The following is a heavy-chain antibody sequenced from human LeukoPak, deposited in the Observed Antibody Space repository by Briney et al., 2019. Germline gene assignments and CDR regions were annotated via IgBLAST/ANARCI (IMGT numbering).Heavy chain of an antibody. CDR3: AKVLVLVSANRYYFDY. CDR1: GFTFSSYA. Sequence: GGSLRLSCAASGFTFSSYAMSWVRQAPGKGLEWVSAISGSGGSTYYADSVKGRFTISRDNSKNTLYLQMNSLRAEDTAVYYCAKVLVLVSANRYYFDYWGQGTLVTVSS. J-gene: IGHJ4*02. D-gene: IGHD2-15*01. V-gene: IGHV3-23*01. CDR2: ISGSGGST.